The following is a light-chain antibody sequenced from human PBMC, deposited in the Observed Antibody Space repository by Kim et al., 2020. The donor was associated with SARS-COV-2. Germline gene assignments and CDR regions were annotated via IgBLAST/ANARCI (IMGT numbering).Light chain of an antibody. CDR2: GDT. CDR1: SSNIGAGYD. Sequence: GQRVTISCTGDSSNIGAGYDVHWYQQLLGTAPKLLIYGDTNRPSVPDRFSGSKSGTSASLAITGLQAEDEADYYCQSYDNSRRGWIFGGGTQLTVL. J-gene: IGLJ2*01. CDR3: QSYDNSRRGWI. V-gene: IGLV1-40*01.